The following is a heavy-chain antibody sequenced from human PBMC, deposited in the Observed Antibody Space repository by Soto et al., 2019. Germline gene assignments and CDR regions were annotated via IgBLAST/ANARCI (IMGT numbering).Heavy chain of an antibody. D-gene: IGHD3-22*01. Sequence: GGSLRLSCAACGFTFSSYSMNWVRQAPGKGLEWVSSISSSSSYIYYADSVKGRFTISRDNAKNSLYLQMNSLRAEDTAVYYCARDLGYYDSSGYFDYWGQGTLVTVSS. J-gene: IGHJ4*02. CDR2: ISSSSSYI. CDR3: ARDLGYYDSSGYFDY. CDR1: GFTFSSYS. V-gene: IGHV3-21*04.